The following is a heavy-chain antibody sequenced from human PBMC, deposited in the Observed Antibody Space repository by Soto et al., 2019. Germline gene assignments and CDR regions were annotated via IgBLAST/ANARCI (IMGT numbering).Heavy chain of an antibody. Sequence: QVQLVQSGAEVKKPGSSVKVSCKASGGTLSSYAISWVRQAPGQGLEWIGGIIPIFGTANYAQKFQGRVTITADESTSTAYMELSSLRSEDTAVYYCARARDPFLQWLPFDYWGQGTLVTVSS. J-gene: IGHJ4*02. CDR2: IIPIFGTA. CDR3: ARARDPFLQWLPFDY. D-gene: IGHD3-3*02. CDR1: GGTLSSYA. V-gene: IGHV1-69*12.